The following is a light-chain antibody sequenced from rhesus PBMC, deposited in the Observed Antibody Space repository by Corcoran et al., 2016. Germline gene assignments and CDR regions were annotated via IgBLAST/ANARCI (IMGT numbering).Light chain of an antibody. V-gene: IGLV2-32*01. CDR2: KVS. Sequence: QAALTQPRSVSGSPGKSVTISCTGTSSDIGGYNYVSWYQQHPGTAPKLMIYKVSMRPSGVSDRFSGSKSVNTASLTISGLQAEDDADYFCCSYAGSYTDVFGSGTNLTVL. J-gene: IGLJ6*01. CDR1: SSDIGGYNY. CDR3: CSYAGSYTDV.